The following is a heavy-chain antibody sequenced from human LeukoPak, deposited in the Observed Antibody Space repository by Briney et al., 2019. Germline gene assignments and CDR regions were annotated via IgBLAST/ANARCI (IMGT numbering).Heavy chain of an antibody. V-gene: IGHV4-39*01. CDR3: ARWRGQPAVAVSN. CDR2: IYYSGST. J-gene: IGHJ4*02. D-gene: IGHD6-19*01. CDR1: GGSISSSSYY. Sequence: PSETLSLTCTVSGGSISSSSYYWGWIRQPPGKGLEWIGSIYYSGSTYYNPSLKSRVTISVDTSKNQFSLKLSSVTAADTAVYYCARWRGQPAVAVSNWGQGTLVTVSS.